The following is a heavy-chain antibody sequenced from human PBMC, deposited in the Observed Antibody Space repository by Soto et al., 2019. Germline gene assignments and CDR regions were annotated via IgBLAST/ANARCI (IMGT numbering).Heavy chain of an antibody. CDR2: ISWNSGSI. V-gene: IGHV3-9*01. Sequence: GGSLRLSCAASGFTFDDYAMHWVRQAPGKGLEWVSGISWNSGSIGYADSVKGRFTISRDNAKNSLYLQMNSLRAEDTALYYCAKGGVIAAAGYYYYYMDVWGKGTTVTVSS. J-gene: IGHJ6*03. CDR1: GFTFDDYA. CDR3: AKGGVIAAAGYYYYYMDV. D-gene: IGHD6-13*01.